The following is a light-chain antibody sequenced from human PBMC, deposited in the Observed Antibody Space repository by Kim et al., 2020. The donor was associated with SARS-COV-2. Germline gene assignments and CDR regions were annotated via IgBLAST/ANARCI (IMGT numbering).Light chain of an antibody. CDR2: GKY. CDR1: SLRKYY. CDR3: NSRDSNDNVV. J-gene: IGLJ2*01. Sequence: SSELTQDPAVSVALGQTVRLTCQGDSLRKYYATWYQQRPGQAPVLVLYGKYNRPSGIPDRFSGSASGNTASLTITGAQAEDEADYYCNSRDSNDNVVFGGGTQLTVL. V-gene: IGLV3-19*01.